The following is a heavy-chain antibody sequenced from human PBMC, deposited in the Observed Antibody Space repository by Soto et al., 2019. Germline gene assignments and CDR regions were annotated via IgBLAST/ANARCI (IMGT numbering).Heavy chain of an antibody. D-gene: IGHD2-8*01. CDR2: ISYDGRNK. CDR3: AKDRGVDVTTRFFAY. J-gene: IGHJ4*02. V-gene: IGHV3-30*18. CDR1: GFTFSSYG. Sequence: QVQLVESGGGVVQPGRSLRLSCAASGFTFSSYGMHWVRQAPGKGLEWVAVISYDGRNKNYADSVKGRFTISRDNSKNTLYLQMNSLRAEDTAVYYCAKDRGVDVTTRFFAYWGQGTLVTVSS.